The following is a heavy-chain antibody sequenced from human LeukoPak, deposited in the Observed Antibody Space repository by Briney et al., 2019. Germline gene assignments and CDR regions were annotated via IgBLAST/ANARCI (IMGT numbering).Heavy chain of an antibody. V-gene: IGHV3-48*01. D-gene: IGHD3-10*01. CDR3: ARGGYTVRGVLITPHFDS. Sequence: GGSLRLSCAASGFTFIGHSMNWVRQAPGKGLEWVSSIIPSGGTIYSADSVRGRFTISRDNAQRSLYLQMNSLRAEDTAVYYCARGGYTVRGVLITPHFDSWGQGTLVTVSS. J-gene: IGHJ4*02. CDR2: IIPSGGTI. CDR1: GFTFIGHS.